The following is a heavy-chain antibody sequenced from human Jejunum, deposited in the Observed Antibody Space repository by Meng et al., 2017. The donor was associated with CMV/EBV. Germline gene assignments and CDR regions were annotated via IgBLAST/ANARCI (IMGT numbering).Heavy chain of an antibody. CDR3: TRVRKGLAGQTTLDY. CDR2: IRNKANSYTT. J-gene: IGHJ4*02. Sequence: FKDHYIDRVRQALGKGLEWFGRIRNKANSYTTLYAASVKDRFTFSRDDSKNSVFLQMNSLKTEDTAVYYCTRVRKGLAGQTTLDYWGQGTRVTVSS. D-gene: IGHD1-7*01. CDR1: FKDHY. V-gene: IGHV3-72*01.